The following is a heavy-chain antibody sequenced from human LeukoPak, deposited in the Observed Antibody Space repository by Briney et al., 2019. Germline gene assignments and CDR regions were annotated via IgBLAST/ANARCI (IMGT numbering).Heavy chain of an antibody. Sequence: GGSLRLSCAASGFTFSNAWMSWVRQAPGKGLEWVGRIKSKTDGGTTDYAAPVKGRFTISRDDSKNTPYLQMNSLKTEDTAVYYCTTDRLGIQLRNDYWGQGTLVTVSS. J-gene: IGHJ4*02. V-gene: IGHV3-15*01. CDR1: GFTFSNAW. CDR3: TTDRLGIQLRNDY. D-gene: IGHD5-18*01. CDR2: IKSKTDGGTT.